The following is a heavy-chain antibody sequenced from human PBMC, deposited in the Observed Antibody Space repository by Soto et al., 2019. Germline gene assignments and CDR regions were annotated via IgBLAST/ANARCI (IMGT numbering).Heavy chain of an antibody. V-gene: IGHV3-30-3*01. J-gene: IGHJ4*02. CDR2: ISYDGSNK. D-gene: IGHD3-10*01. CDR1: GFTFSSYA. CDR3: ARGYYGSGSYSLAY. Sequence: PGGSLRLSCAASGFTFSSYAMHWVRQAPGKGLEWVAVISYDGSNKYYADSVKGRFTISRDNSKNTLYLQMNSLRAEDTAVYYCARGYYGSGSYSLAYWGQGTLVTVSS.